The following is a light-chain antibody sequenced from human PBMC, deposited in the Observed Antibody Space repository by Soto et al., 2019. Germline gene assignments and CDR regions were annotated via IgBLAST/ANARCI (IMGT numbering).Light chain of an antibody. V-gene: IGLV2-14*03. CDR3: SSYTISSTGEGV. CDR2: DVS. Sequence: QSALTQPASVSGSPGQSITISCTGTSSDVGGYNYVSWYQQHPGKAPKLMIYDVSNRPSGVSNRFSGSKSGNTASLIISGLQAEDEADYYCSSYTISSTGEGVFGTGT. J-gene: IGLJ1*01. CDR1: SSDVGGYNY.